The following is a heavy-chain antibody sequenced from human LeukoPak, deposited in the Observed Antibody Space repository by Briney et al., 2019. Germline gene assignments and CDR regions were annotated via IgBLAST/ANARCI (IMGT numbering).Heavy chain of an antibody. CDR1: GGTFSSYA. J-gene: IGHJ3*02. V-gene: IGHV1-69*13. CDR2: IIPIFGTA. CDR3: ARARALFYGDYGHAFDI. Sequence: SVKVSRKASGGTFSSYAISWVRQAPGQGLEWMGGIIPIFGTANYAQKFQGRVTITADESTSTAYMELSSLRSEDTAVYYCARARALFYGDYGHAFDIWGQGTMVTVSS. D-gene: IGHD4-17*01.